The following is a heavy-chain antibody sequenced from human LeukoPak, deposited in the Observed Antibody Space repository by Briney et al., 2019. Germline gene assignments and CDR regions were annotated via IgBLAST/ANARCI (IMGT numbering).Heavy chain of an antibody. CDR2: ISYDGSNK. CDR1: GFTFSSYA. D-gene: IGHD1-26*01. Sequence: GGSLRLCCAASGFTFSSYAMHWVRQAPGKGLDWVAVISYDGSNKYYADSVKGRFTISRDNSKNTLYLQMNSLRAEDTAVYYCARGASGSGSYYPDFDYWGQGTLVTVSS. V-gene: IGHV3-30*01. CDR3: ARGASGSGSYYPDFDY. J-gene: IGHJ4*02.